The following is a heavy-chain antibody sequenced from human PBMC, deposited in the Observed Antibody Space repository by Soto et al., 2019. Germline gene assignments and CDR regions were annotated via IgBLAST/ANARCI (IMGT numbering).Heavy chain of an antibody. Sequence: GGSLRLSCAASGFTFSSYGMHWVRQAPGKGLEWVAVIWYDGSNKYYADSVKGRFTISRDNSKNTLYLQMNSLRAEDTAVYYCARKGGYYYDSSGYYFQHWGQGTLVTVSS. CDR3: ARKGGYYYDSSGYYFQH. J-gene: IGHJ1*01. D-gene: IGHD3-22*01. CDR1: GFTFSSYG. V-gene: IGHV3-33*01. CDR2: IWYDGSNK.